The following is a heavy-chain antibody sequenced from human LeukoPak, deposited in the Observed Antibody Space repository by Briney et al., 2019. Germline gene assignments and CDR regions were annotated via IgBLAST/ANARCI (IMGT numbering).Heavy chain of an antibody. V-gene: IGHV4-31*03. CDR3: ARDTYYYGSGSSSGRYYYMDV. CDR1: GGSISSGGYY. CDR2: IYYSGST. Sequence: PSETLSLTCTVSGGSISSGGYYWSWIRQHPGKGLEWIGYIYYSGSTYYNPSLKSRVTISVDTSKNQFSLKLSSVTAADTAVYYCARDTYYYGSGSSSGRYYYMDVWGKGTTVTVSS. J-gene: IGHJ6*03. D-gene: IGHD3-10*01.